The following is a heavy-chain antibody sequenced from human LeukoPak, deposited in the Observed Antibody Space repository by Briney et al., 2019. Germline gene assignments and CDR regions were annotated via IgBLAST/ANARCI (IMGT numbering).Heavy chain of an antibody. V-gene: IGHV3-30*18. J-gene: IGHJ4*02. CDR3: AKDVAGGSYYPLDY. D-gene: IGHD1-26*01. CDR1: GFTFSSYS. CDR2: ISYDGSNK. Sequence: PGGYLRLSCAASGFTFSSYSMNWVRQAPGKGLEWVAVISYDGSNKYHADSVKGRFTISRDNSKNTLYLQMNSLRAEDTAVYYCAKDVAGGSYYPLDYWGQGTLVTVSS.